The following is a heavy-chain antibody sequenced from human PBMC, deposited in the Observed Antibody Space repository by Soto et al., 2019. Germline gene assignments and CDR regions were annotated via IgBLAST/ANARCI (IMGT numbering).Heavy chain of an antibody. V-gene: IGHV1-69*02. CDR1: GGTFSSYT. CDR2: IIPILGIA. Sequence: QVQLVQSGAEVKKPGSSVKVSCKASGGTFSSYTISWVRQAPGQGLEWMGRIIPILGIANYAQKFQGRVTITADKSTSTAYMELSSLRSEDTAVYYCARANQFHSSSWAPYYYYGMDVWGQGTTVTVSS. CDR3: ARANQFHSSSWAPYYYYGMDV. D-gene: IGHD6-13*01. J-gene: IGHJ6*02.